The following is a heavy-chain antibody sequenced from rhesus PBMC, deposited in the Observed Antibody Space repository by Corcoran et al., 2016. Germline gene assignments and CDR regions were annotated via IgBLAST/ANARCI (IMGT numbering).Heavy chain of an antibody. Sequence: EVQLVESGGGLAKPGGSLRLSCAASGFTFSDYYMDWVRQAPGKGLEWVAVISYDGSKKYYSDYVKDRFTISRDNSKNMLYLQMNNLKLEDTAVYDCASGYCTGSGCYAFDYWGQGVLVTVSS. CDR1: GFTFSDYY. V-gene: IGHV3-54*02. D-gene: IGHD2-21*01. CDR2: ISYDGSKK. CDR3: ASGYCTGSGCYAFDY. J-gene: IGHJ4*01.